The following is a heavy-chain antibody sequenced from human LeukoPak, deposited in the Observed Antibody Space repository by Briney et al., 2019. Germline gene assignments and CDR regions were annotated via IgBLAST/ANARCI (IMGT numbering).Heavy chain of an antibody. CDR3: ARAAGVPESYYYYYMDV. J-gene: IGHJ6*03. CDR2: INAGNGNT. Sequence: ASVKVSCKASGYTFTSYAMHWVRQAPGQRLEWVGWINAGNGNTKYSQEFQGRVTITRDTSASTAYMELSSLRSEDMAVYYCARAAGVPESYYYYYMDVWGKGTTVTVSS. CDR1: GYTFTSYA. D-gene: IGHD6-13*01. V-gene: IGHV1-3*03.